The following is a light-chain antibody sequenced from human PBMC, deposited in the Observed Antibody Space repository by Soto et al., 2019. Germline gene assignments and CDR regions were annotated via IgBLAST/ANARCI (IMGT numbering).Light chain of an antibody. Sequence: QSALTQPASVSGSPGQSITISCTGTSSDVGGYNYVSWYQQHPGKAPKLRIYDVSNRPSGVSNRFSGSKSGNTASLTISGLQAEDGADYYCSSYTSSSPLVFGTGTKLTVL. V-gene: IGLV2-14*01. J-gene: IGLJ1*01. CDR2: DVS. CDR1: SSDVGGYNY. CDR3: SSYTSSSPLV.